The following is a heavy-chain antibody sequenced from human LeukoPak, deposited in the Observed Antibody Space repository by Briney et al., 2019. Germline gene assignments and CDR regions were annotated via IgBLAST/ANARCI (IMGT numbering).Heavy chain of an antibody. Sequence: GGSLRLSCAASGFTFSNAWMSWVRQAPGKGLEWVGRIKSKTDGGTTDYAAPVKGRFTISRDDSKNTLYLQTNSLKTEDTAVYYCTTDIAAAGTDYWGQGTLVTVSS. J-gene: IGHJ4*02. CDR3: TTDIAAAGTDY. D-gene: IGHD6-13*01. CDR2: IKSKTDGGTT. CDR1: GFTFSNAW. V-gene: IGHV3-15*01.